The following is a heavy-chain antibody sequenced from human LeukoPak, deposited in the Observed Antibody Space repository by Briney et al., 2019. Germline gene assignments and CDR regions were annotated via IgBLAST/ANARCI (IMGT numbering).Heavy chain of an antibody. D-gene: IGHD6-13*01. J-gene: IGHJ5*02. CDR1: GFTFSSYA. Sequence: GGSLRLSCAASGFTFSSYAMSWVRQAPGKGLEWVSAISGSGGSTYYADSVKGRFTISRDNSKNTLYLQMNSLRAEDTAVYYCAKNPRKQQLARGDWFDPWGQGTLVTVSS. CDR3: AKNPRKQQLARGDWFDP. V-gene: IGHV3-23*01. CDR2: ISGSGGST.